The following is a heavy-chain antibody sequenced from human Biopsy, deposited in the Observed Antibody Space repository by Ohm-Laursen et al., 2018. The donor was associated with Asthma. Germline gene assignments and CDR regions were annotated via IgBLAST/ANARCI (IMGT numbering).Heavy chain of an antibody. CDR3: ARDAGYCGGDCYSLLEYYYYYYGMDV. CDR2: ISSSSSTI. V-gene: IGHV3-48*02. Sequence: LSLTCAASGFTFRAYSMNWVRQAPGKGLEWVSYISSSSSTIYYADSVKGRFTISRDNAKNSLYLQMNSLRDEDTAVYYCARDAGYCGGDCYSLLEYYYYYYGMDVWGQGTTVTVSS. J-gene: IGHJ6*02. CDR1: GFTFRAYS. D-gene: IGHD2-21*02.